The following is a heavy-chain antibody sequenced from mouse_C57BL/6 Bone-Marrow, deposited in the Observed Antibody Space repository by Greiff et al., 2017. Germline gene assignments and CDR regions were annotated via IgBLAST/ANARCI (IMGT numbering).Heavy chain of an antibody. V-gene: IGHV5-9-1*02. D-gene: IGHD3-2*02. CDR2: ISSGGDYI. Sequence: EVKLMESGEGLVKPGGSLKLSCAASGFTFSSYAMSWVRQTPEKRLEWVAYISSGGDYIYYADTVKGRFTISRDKARNTLYLQMSSLKSEDTAMYYCTRDHPVDISGPYYFDYWGQGTTLTVSS. CDR1: GFTFSSYA. J-gene: IGHJ2*01. CDR3: TRDHPVDISGPYYFDY.